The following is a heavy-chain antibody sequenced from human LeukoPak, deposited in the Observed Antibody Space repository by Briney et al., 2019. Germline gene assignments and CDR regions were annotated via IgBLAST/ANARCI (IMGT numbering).Heavy chain of an antibody. J-gene: IGHJ6*03. CDR3: ARVMSASVWRSYGSYYYYYYMDI. CDR2: IKQDGSEK. D-gene: IGHD3-16*01. V-gene: IGHV3-7*01. CDR1: GFTFSSYR. Sequence: PGGSLRLSCAASGFTFSSYRMSWVRQAPGKGLEWVANIKQDGSEKYSVDSVKGRFTISRDNAKNSLYMQMNSLRAEDTAVYYCARVMSASVWRSYGSYYYYYYMDIWGTGTTVTVSS.